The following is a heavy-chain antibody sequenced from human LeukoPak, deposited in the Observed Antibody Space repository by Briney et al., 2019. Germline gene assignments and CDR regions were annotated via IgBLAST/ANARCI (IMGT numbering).Heavy chain of an antibody. CDR2: ISGSGGST. Sequence: GGSLRLSCAASGFTFSSYAMSWVRQAPGKGLEWVSAISGSGGSTYYADSVKGRFTISRDNSKNTLYLQMSSLRAEDTAVYYCAKDSHYGVNGDWGQGTLVTVSS. CDR3: AKDSHYGVNGD. D-gene: IGHD4-23*01. CDR1: GFTFSSYA. J-gene: IGHJ4*02. V-gene: IGHV3-23*01.